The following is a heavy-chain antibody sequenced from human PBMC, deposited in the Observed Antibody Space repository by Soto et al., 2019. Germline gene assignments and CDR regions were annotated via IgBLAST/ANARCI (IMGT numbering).Heavy chain of an antibody. CDR3: ARGRTGTTILTYYFDY. V-gene: IGHV4-34*01. J-gene: IGHJ4*02. Sequence: SETLSLTCAVYGGSFSGYYWSWIRQPPGKGLEWIGEINHSGSTNYNPSLKSRVTISVDTSKNQFSLKLSSVTAADTAVYYCARGRTGTTILTYYFDYWGQGTLVTVSS. D-gene: IGHD1-7*01. CDR1: GGSFSGYY. CDR2: INHSGST.